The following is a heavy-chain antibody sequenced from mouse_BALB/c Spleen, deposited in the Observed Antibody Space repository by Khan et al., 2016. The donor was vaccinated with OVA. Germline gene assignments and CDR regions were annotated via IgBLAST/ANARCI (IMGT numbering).Heavy chain of an antibody. D-gene: IGHD2-3*01. Sequence: QVQLKESGPGLVAPSQSLSITCTVSGFSLTTYGVHWVRQPPGKGLEWLGVIWSGGDTYYNSALMSRLSISKDNSKSQVFLKMNSLQTDDTAMYYCSRFYDGDYYTVDYWGQGTSVTVSS. J-gene: IGHJ4*01. CDR1: GFSLTTYG. CDR2: IWSGGDT. V-gene: IGHV2-9*02. CDR3: SRFYDGDYYTVDY.